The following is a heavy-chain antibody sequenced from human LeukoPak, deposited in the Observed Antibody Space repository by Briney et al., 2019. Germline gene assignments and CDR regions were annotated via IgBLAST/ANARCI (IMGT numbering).Heavy chain of an antibody. Sequence: SETLSLTCTVSGGSISSYYWSWIRQPAGKGLEWIGRIYTSGSTNYNPSLKSRVTMSVDASKNQFSLKLSSVTAADTAVYYCARDLRGSTSWRFDPWGQGTLVTVSS. V-gene: IGHV4-4*07. CDR3: ARDLRGSTSWRFDP. CDR2: IYTSGST. CDR1: GGSISSYY. J-gene: IGHJ5*02. D-gene: IGHD2-2*01.